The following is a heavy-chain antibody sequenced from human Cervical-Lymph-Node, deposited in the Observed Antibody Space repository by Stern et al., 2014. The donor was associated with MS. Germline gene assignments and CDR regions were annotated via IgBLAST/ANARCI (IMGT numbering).Heavy chain of an antibody. CDR3: ARDKEDTNMAFRYFDN. V-gene: IGHV4-61*02. D-gene: IGHD5-18*01. J-gene: IGHJ4*02. CDR2: IYTTGST. Sequence: QVQLQESGPGLVKPSQTLSLTCTVSGGSVGSGSYDWSWIRQPAGKGLEWIGRIYTTGSTYYNPSLKSRVSISIDTSKKPFFLQLPSVTAADTAVYYCARDKEDTNMAFRYFDNWGQGTLVTVSS. CDR1: GGSVGSGSYD.